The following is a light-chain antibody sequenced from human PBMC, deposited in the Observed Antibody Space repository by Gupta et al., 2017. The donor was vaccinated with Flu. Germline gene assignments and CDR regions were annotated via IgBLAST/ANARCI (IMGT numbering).Light chain of an antibody. Sequence: DRVTITCQASQDIRDYLKWYQQKPGNAPKLLIYDASDLETGVPSRFSGSGSGTEFTFTINSLQPEDVATYYCQQYDNFLSVTFGGGTKVELK. V-gene: IGKV1-33*01. CDR3: QQYDNFLSVT. CDR2: DAS. CDR1: QDIRDY. J-gene: IGKJ4*01.